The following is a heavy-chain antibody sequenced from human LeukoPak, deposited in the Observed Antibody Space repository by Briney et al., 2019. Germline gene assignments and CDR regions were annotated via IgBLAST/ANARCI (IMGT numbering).Heavy chain of an antibody. CDR1: GFSLSTSGVG. J-gene: IGHJ6*03. CDR3: AHQYYDFWSGYRYYYMDV. D-gene: IGHD3-3*01. CDR2: LYSNDDK. V-gene: IGHV2-5*01. Sequence: SGPTLANPTQTLTLPFTFSGFSLSTSGVGVGWIRQPPGKAQGWLALLYSNDDKRYSPSLKSRLTLTKDTPKTQVVLTMTNMDPVDTATYYCAHQYYDFWSGYRYYYMDVWGKGTTVTVSS.